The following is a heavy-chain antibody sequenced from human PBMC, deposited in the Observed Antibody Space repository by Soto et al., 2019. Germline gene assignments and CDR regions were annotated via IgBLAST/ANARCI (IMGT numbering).Heavy chain of an antibody. CDR3: AKGHHYYGSGPYWFDP. Sequence: ESGGGVVQPGRSLRLSCAASGFTFSSYGMHWVRQAPGKGLEWVAVISYDGSNKYYADSVKGRFTISRDNSKNTLYLQMNCLGAEDTAVYYCAKGHHYYGSGPYWFDPWGQGTLVTVSS. J-gene: IGHJ5*02. D-gene: IGHD3-10*01. V-gene: IGHV3-30*18. CDR2: ISYDGSNK. CDR1: GFTFSSYG.